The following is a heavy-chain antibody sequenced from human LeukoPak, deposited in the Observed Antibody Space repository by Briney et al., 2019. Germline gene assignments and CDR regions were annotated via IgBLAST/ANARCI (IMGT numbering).Heavy chain of an antibody. J-gene: IGHJ4*02. CDR3: AKETPEIYAAVAIFDY. Sequence: GGSLRLSCAASGFTFSSYAMSWVRQAPGKGLEWVSAISGSGGSTYYADSVKGRFTIPRDNSKNTLYLQMNSLRAEDTAVYYCAKETPEIYAAVAIFDYWGQGTLVTVSS. D-gene: IGHD5/OR15-5a*01. CDR2: ISGSGGST. CDR1: GFTFSSYA. V-gene: IGHV3-23*01.